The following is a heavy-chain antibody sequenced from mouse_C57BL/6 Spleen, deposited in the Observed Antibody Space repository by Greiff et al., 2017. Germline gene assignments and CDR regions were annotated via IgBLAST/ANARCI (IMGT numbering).Heavy chain of an antibody. CDR2: IYPGDGDT. V-gene: IGHV1-80*01. D-gene: IGHD2-2*01. J-gene: IGHJ4*01. CDR3: ARGGYDDYAMDY. CDR1: GYAFSSYW. Sequence: QVQLQQSGAELVKPGASVKISCKASGYAFSSYWMNWVKQRPGKGLEWIGQIYPGDGDTNYNGKFKGKATLTADKSSSTAYMQLSRLTSEDSAVYCCARGGYDDYAMDYWGQGTSVTVSS.